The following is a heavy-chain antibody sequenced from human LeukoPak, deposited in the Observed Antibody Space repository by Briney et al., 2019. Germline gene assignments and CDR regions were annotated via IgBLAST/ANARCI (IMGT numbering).Heavy chain of an antibody. CDR1: GGTFSSYA. CDR3: ARAPADYGDPHFDY. D-gene: IGHD4-17*01. V-gene: IGHV1-69*06. Sequence: GASVKVSCKASGGTFSSYAISWVRQAPGQGLEWMGGIIPIFGTANYAQKFQGRVTITADKSTSTAYMELSSLRSEDTAVYYCARAPADYGDPHFDYWGQEPWSPSPQ. CDR2: IIPIFGTA. J-gene: IGHJ4*01.